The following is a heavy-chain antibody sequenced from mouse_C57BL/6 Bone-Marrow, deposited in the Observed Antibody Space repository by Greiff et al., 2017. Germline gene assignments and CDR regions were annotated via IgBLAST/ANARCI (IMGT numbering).Heavy chain of an antibody. Sequence: VQLKESGPGLVQPSQSLSITCTVSGFSLTSCGVHWVRQSPGKGLEWLGVIWRGGSTDYNAAFMSRLSITKDNSKSQVFFKMNSLQADDTAIYYCAKIYYGYLYAMDYWGQGTSVTVSS. D-gene: IGHD2-2*01. J-gene: IGHJ4*01. V-gene: IGHV2-5*01. CDR1: GFSLTSCG. CDR3: AKIYYGYLYAMDY. CDR2: IWRGGST.